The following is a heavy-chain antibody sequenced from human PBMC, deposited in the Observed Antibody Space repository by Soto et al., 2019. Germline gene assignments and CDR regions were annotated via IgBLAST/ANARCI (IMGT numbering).Heavy chain of an antibody. J-gene: IGHJ4*02. CDR2: IQSGGPT. CDR3: AKDPLTTVTTIFDY. Sequence: PGGSLRLTCAASGFTVSSKYMSWVRQAPGKGLEWVSLIQSGGPTYYADSVKGRFTISRDTSKNTLYLQMNSLRAEDTAVYYCAKDPLTTVTTIFDYWGQGTLVTVSS. D-gene: IGHD4-17*01. CDR1: GFTVSSKY. V-gene: IGHV3-66*01.